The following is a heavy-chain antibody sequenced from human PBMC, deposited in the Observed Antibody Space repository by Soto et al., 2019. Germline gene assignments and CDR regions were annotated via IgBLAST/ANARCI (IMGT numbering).Heavy chain of an antibody. CDR2: ITGDTLEA. CDR1: GYTFNRYA. Sequence: QVQLVQSGAEVRKPGASVTVSCKASGYTFNRYAISWLRQAPGQGPERVGWITGDTLEASYARKFQGRVTLTRNTSTSTVYMELRSLRDDDTAVYYCARDRPTDHWGQGTLVTVSS. CDR3: ARDRPTDH. J-gene: IGHJ5*02. V-gene: IGHV1-18*01.